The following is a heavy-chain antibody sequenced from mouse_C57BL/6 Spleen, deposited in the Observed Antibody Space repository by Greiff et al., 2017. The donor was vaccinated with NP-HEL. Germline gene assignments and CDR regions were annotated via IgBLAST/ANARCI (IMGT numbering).Heavy chain of an antibody. D-gene: IGHD1-1*01. CDR3: ARDYGSSLYYFDY. CDR2: IDPEDGET. V-gene: IGHV14-2*01. CDR1: GFNIKDYY. J-gene: IGHJ2*01. Sequence: EVKLQQSGAELVKPGASVKLSCTASGFNIKDYYMHWVKQRTEQGLEWIGRIDPEDGETKYVPKFQGKATITADTSSNTAYLQLSSLTSEDTAVYYCARDYGSSLYYFDYWGQGTTLTVSS.